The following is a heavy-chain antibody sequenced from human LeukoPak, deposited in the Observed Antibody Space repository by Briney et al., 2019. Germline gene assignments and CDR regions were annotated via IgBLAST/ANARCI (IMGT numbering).Heavy chain of an antibody. CDR3: ARATPPGSYYYYMDV. D-gene: IGHD3-10*01. Sequence: SETLSLTCTVSGGSISSYYWSWIRQPPGKGLEWIGYIYYSGSTNYNPSLKSRVTISADTSKNQFSLQLNSVTPEDTAVYYCARATPPGSYYYYMDVWGKGTTVTVSS. CDR1: GGSISSYY. CDR2: IYYSGST. V-gene: IGHV4-59*12. J-gene: IGHJ6*03.